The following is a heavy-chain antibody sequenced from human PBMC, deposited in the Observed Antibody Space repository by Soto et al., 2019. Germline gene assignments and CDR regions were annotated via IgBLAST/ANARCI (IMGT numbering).Heavy chain of an antibody. J-gene: IGHJ6*01. D-gene: IGHD6-13*01. CDR1: GFTFSSYS. CDR2: ISSSSSYI. Sequence: GGSLGLSCAASGFTFSSYSMNWVRQAPGKGLEWVSSISSSSSYIYYADSVKGRFTISRNNAKNSLYLQMNSLRAEDTAVYYCARDIAAAGTLGFYYYYYGMDVWVQG. V-gene: IGHV3-21*01. CDR3: ARDIAAAGTLGFYYYYYGMDV.